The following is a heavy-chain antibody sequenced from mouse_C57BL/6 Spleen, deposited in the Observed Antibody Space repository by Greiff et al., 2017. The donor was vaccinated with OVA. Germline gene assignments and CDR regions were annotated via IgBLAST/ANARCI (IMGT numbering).Heavy chain of an antibody. CDR2: IYPGSGST. D-gene: IGHD4-1*01. V-gene: IGHV1-55*01. CDR1: GYTFTSYW. CDR3: ARRGANWDFYYAMDY. J-gene: IGHJ4*01. Sequence: VQLQQPGAELVKPGASVKMSCKASGYTFTSYWITWVKQRPGQGLEWIGDIYPGSGSTNYNEKFKSKATLTVDTSSSTAYMQLSSLTSEDSAVYYCARRGANWDFYYAMDYWGQGTSVTVSS.